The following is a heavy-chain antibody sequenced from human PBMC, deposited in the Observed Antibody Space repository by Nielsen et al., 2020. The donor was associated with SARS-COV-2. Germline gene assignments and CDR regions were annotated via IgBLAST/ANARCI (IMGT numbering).Heavy chain of an antibody. Sequence: GGSLRLSCAASGFTFSSYWMSWVRQAPGKGLEWVANIKQDGSEKYYVDSVKGRFTISRDNAKNSLYLQMNSLRAEDTAVYYCARDQASLATRINYGMDVWGQGTTVTVSS. D-gene: IGHD2-15*01. CDR3: ARDQASLATRINYGMDV. J-gene: IGHJ6*02. CDR1: GFTFSSYW. CDR2: IKQDGSEK. V-gene: IGHV3-7*01.